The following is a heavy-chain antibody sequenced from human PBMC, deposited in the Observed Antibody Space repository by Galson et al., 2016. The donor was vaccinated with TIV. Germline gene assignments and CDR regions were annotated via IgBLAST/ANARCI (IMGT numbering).Heavy chain of an antibody. J-gene: IGHJ4*02. D-gene: IGHD6-19*01. V-gene: IGHV2-5*02. CDR3: AHANLQWLIQAFDF. Sequence: PALVKPTQTLTLTCTFSGFSLNTRGVGVGWIRQPPGKALEWLALIYWDDDKRYSPSLKNRLTITKDTSKNQVVLTMTNMDPVDTATYYCAHANLQWLIQAFDFWGQGILVSVSS. CDR1: GFSLNTRGVG. CDR2: IYWDDDK.